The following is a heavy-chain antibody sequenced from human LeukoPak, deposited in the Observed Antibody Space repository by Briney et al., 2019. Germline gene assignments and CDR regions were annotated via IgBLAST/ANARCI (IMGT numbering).Heavy chain of an antibody. D-gene: IGHD3-3*01. CDR2: ISSNGGST. CDR1: GFTFSSYA. Sequence: GGSLRLSCAASGFTFSSYAMHWVRQAPGKGLEYVSAISSNGGSTYYANSVKGRFTISRDNSKNTLYLQMGSLRAEDMAVHYCARGRVFDYWGQGTLVTVSS. V-gene: IGHV3-64*01. CDR3: ARGRVFDY. J-gene: IGHJ4*02.